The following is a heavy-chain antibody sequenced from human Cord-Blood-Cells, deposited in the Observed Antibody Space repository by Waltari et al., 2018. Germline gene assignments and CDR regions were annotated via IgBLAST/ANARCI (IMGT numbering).Heavy chain of an antibody. V-gene: IGHV1-69*04. J-gene: IGHJ3*02. Sequence: QVQLVQSGAEVKKPGSSVEVSCKASGGTFSSSAISWVRQAPGQGLEWMGRIIPILGIANYAQKFQGRVTITADKSTSTAYMELSSLRSEDTAVYYCARSTGERDAFDIWGQGTMVTVSS. CDR1: GGTFSSSA. D-gene: IGHD7-27*01. CDR2: IIPILGIA. CDR3: ARSTGERDAFDI.